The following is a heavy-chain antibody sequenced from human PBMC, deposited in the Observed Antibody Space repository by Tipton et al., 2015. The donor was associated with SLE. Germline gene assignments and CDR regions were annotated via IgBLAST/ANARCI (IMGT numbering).Heavy chain of an antibody. CDR2: IYYTGNT. J-gene: IGHJ4*02. CDR1: GGSMSYHY. Sequence: TLSLTCSVSGGSMSYHYWSWIRQPPGKGLEWIGYIYYTGNTNYNPSLKSRVTMSVDTSKSQFSLKLSSVTAAGTAVYYCARTEQGTGSYYRLVFEIWGQGTLVTVSS. D-gene: IGHD3-10*01. CDR3: ARTEQGTGSYYRLVFEI. V-gene: IGHV4-59*11.